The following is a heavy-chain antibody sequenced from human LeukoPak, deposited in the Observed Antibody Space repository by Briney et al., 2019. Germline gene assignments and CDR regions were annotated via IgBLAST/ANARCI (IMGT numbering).Heavy chain of an antibody. CDR2: INAGNGNT. J-gene: IGHJ4*02. CDR1: GYTFTSYA. D-gene: IGHD3-22*01. V-gene: IGHV1-3*01. CDR3: ARGRGSGYYIHLDY. Sequence: ASVKVSCKASGYTFTSYAMHWVRQAPGQRLEWMGWINAGNGNTKYSQKFQGRVIITRDTSASTAYMELSSLRSEDTAVYYCARGRGSGYYIHLDYWGQGTLVTVSS.